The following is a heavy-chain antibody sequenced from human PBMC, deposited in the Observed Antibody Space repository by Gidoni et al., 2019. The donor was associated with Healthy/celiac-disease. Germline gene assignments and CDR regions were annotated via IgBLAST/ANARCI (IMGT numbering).Heavy chain of an antibody. D-gene: IGHD3-10*01. CDR2: INHSGST. J-gene: IGHJ5*02. Sequence: QVQLQQWGAGLLTPSETLSLTCAVYGGSFSGSYWSWISQPPGKGLGWIGEINHSGSTNYNPSLKSRVTISVDTSKNQFSLKLSSVTAADTAVYYCARGQDYYGSGSLNWFDPWGQGTLVTVSS. V-gene: IGHV4-34*01. CDR3: ARGQDYYGSGSLNWFDP. CDR1: GGSFSGSY.